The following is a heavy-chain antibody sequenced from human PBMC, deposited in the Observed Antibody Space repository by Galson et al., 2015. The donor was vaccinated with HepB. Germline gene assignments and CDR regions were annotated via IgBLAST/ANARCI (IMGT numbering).Heavy chain of an antibody. J-gene: IGHJ4*02. V-gene: IGHV3-23*01. D-gene: IGHD3-22*01. CDR2: VSGSGGST. CDR1: GFPFSSYA. CDR3: AKVPVFSVESSGYPYYFDH. Sequence: SLRLSCAASGFPFSSYAMTWVRQAPGKGLEWVSAVSGSGGSTYYADSVKGRFTITRDNSKNTLYLQMNSLRAEDTAVYYCAKVPVFSVESSGYPYYFDHWGQGTLVTVSS.